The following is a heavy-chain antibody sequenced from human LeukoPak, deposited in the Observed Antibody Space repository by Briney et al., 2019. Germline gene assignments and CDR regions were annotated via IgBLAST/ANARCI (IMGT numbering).Heavy chain of an antibody. J-gene: IGHJ4*02. CDR2: ISYDGSNK. CDR3: ARERLLGEFDY. CDR1: GFTFSSYA. V-gene: IGHV3-30-3*01. D-gene: IGHD3-16*01. Sequence: PGGSLRLSWAASGFTFSSYAMHWVRQAPGKGLEWVAVISYDGSNKYYADSVKGRFTISRDNSKNTLYLQMNSLRAEDTAVYYCARERLLGEFDYWGQGTMVTVSS.